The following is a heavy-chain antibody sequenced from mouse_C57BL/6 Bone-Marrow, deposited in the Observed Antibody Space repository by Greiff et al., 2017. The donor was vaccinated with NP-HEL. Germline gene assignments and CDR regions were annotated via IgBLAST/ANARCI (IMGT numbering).Heavy chain of an antibody. D-gene: IGHD1-1*02. CDR3: AREGYGPPFDY. V-gene: IGHV5-4*01. CDR1: GFTFSSYA. J-gene: IGHJ2*01. CDR2: ISDGGSYT. Sequence: EVQGVESGGGLVKPGGSLKLSCAASGFTFSSYAMSWVRQTPEKRLEWVATISDGGSYTYYPDNVKGRFTISRDNAKNNLYLQMSHLKSEDTAMYYCAREGYGPPFDYWGQGTTLTVSS.